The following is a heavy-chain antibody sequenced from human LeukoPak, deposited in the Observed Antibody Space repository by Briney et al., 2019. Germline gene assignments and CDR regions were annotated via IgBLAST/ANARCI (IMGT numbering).Heavy chain of an antibody. CDR3: ARDPGIAVAGIRRHYYYGMDV. J-gene: IGHJ6*02. CDR2: INHSGST. Sequence: KASETLSLTCAVYGGSFSGYYWSWIRQPPGKGLEWIGEINHSGSTNYNPSLKSRVTISVDTSKNQFSLKLSSVTAADTAVYYCARDPGIAVAGIRRHYYYGMDVWGQGTTVTVSS. V-gene: IGHV4-34*01. D-gene: IGHD6-19*01. CDR1: GGSFSGYY.